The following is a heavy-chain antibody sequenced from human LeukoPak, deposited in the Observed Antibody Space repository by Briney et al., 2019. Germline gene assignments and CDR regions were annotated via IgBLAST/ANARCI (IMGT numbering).Heavy chain of an antibody. CDR3: ARGASFDYGMDV. J-gene: IGHJ6*02. Sequence: SQTLSLTCTGSGGSISSGGYYWSWIRQHPGKGLEWIGYIYYSGSTYYNPSLKSRVTISVDTSKNQFSLKLSSVTAADTAVYYCARGASFDYGMDVWGQGTTVTVSS. V-gene: IGHV4-31*03. CDR2: IYYSGST. CDR1: GGSISSGGYY.